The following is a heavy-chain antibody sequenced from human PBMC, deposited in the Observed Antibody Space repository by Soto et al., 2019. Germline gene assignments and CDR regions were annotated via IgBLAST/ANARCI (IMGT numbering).Heavy chain of an antibody. Sequence: EVQLLESGGGLVQPGGSLRLSCAASGFTFSSYAMSGVRQAPGKGLERVSAISGSGGSTYYADSVKGRFTISRDNSKNTLYLHMNSLRAEDTAVYYCAKDGRGRPWLVRDGFDPWGQGTLVTVS. CDR1: GFTFSSYA. V-gene: IGHV3-23*01. J-gene: IGHJ5*02. CDR3: AKDGRGRPWLVRDGFDP. CDR2: ISGSGGST. D-gene: IGHD6-19*01.